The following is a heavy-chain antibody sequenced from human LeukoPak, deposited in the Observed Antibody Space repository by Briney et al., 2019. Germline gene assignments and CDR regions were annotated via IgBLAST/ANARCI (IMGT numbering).Heavy chain of an antibody. J-gene: IGHJ4*02. CDR2: ISSSGSTI. Sequence: PGGSLRLSCAASGFTFSSYEMNWVRQAPAKGLEGVSYISSSGSTIYYADSVKGRFTISRDNAKNSLYLQMNSLRAEDTAVYYCARGVVAVLYYWGQGTLVTVSS. D-gene: IGHD3-22*01. CDR3: ARGVVAVLYY. CDR1: GFTFSSYE. V-gene: IGHV3-48*03.